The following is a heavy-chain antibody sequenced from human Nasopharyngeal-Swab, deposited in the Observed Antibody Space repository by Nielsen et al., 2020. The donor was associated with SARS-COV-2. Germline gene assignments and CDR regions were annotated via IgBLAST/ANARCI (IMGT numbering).Heavy chain of an antibody. CDR2: IKRKADGGTV. D-gene: IGHD6-19*01. Sequence: SLKTPVAAFDLFFITVWISGVRQAPGKGLEWVGRIKRKADGGTVEYATAVRGRFSISRDDSRNTLFLQMNRLKTEDTAVYYCTTLHRTGWFWGQGTLVTVSS. CDR3: TTLHRTGWF. J-gene: IGHJ4*02. V-gene: IGHV3-15*01. CDR1: DLFFITVW.